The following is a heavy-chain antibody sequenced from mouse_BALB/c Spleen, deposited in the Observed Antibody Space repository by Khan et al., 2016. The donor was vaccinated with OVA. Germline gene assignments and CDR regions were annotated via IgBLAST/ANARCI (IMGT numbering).Heavy chain of an antibody. D-gene: IGHD2-14*01. CDR3: VRDGAYHRNDGWFAY. CDR2: INPSNGYT. V-gene: IGHV1-4*01. J-gene: IGHJ3*01. CDR1: GYTFTSYT. Sequence: QMQLEESGAELARPGASVKMSCKASGYTFTSYTIHWIKERPGQGLEWIGYINPSNGYTNYNQKFKDKATLTTDKSSTTAYLQLNSLTSDDSAVYNCVRDGAYHRNDGWFAYWGQGTLVTVSA.